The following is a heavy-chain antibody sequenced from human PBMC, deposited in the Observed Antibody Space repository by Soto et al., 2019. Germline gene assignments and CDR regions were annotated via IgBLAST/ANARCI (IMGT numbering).Heavy chain of an antibody. CDR2: INPNSGGT. D-gene: IGHD6-13*01. V-gene: IGHV1-2*04. J-gene: IGHJ6*02. Sequence: QVRLVQSGAEVKKPGASVKVSCKASGYTFTGYYMHWVRQAPGQGLEWMGWINPNSGGTNYAQKFQGWVTMTRDTSISTAYMELSRLRSDDTAVYYCARDFAAVDTGYSSSSRWYYGMDVWGQGTTVTVSS. CDR1: GYTFTGYY. CDR3: ARDFAAVDTGYSSSSRWYYGMDV.